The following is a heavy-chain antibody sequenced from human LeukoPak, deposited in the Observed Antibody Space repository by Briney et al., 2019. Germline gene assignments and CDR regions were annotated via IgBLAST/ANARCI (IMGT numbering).Heavy chain of an antibody. Sequence: GGSLRLSCAASGFTFSNYAMSWVRQAPGKGLEWVAVISYDGSNKYYADSVKGRFTISRDNSKNTLYLQMNSLRAEDTAVYYCARGLYGAFVGWGQGTLVTVSS. CDR1: GFTFSNYA. V-gene: IGHV3-30-3*01. J-gene: IGHJ4*02. CDR2: ISYDGSNK. CDR3: ARGLYGAFVG. D-gene: IGHD4/OR15-4a*01.